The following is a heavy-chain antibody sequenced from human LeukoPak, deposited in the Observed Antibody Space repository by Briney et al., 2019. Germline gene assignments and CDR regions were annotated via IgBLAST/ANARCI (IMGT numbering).Heavy chain of an antibody. CDR3: ARVGSGSFDY. CDR2: IYYSGNA. D-gene: IGHD1-26*01. Sequence: PSETLSLTCTISGGSISTYYWSWLRQPPGKGLEWIAYIYYSGNANYNPSLKSRVTISVDTSKNQFSPKLSSVTAADTAVYYCARVGSGSFDYWGQGTLVAVSS. J-gene: IGHJ4*02. CDR1: GGSISTYY. V-gene: IGHV4-59*01.